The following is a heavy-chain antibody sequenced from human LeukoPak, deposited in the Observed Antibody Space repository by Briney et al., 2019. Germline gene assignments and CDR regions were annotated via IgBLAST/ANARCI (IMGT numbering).Heavy chain of an antibody. CDR2: IYSGGST. D-gene: IGHD3-22*01. J-gene: IGHJ3*02. CDR1: GFTVSSNY. CDR3: AREPQGDSSGYDAFDI. V-gene: IGHV3-66*01. Sequence: GRSLRLSCAASGFTVSSNYMTWVRQAPGKGLEWVSVIYSGGSTYYADSVKGRFTLSRDNSKNTLFLQMSSLRAEDTAVYYCAREPQGDSSGYDAFDIWGQGTMVTVSS.